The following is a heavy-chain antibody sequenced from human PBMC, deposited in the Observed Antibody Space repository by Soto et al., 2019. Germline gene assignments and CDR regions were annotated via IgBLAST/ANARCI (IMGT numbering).Heavy chain of an antibody. CDR1: GFTFSSYA. Sequence: PGGSLRLSCAASGFTFSSYAMHWVRQAPGKGLEWVAVISYDGSNKYYADSVKGRFTISRDNSKNTLYLQMNSLRAEDTAVYYCARAEPYSSSWYVGSGQNWFDPWGQGTLVTVSS. D-gene: IGHD6-13*01. V-gene: IGHV3-30-3*01. CDR3: ARAEPYSSSWYVGSGQNWFDP. J-gene: IGHJ5*02. CDR2: ISYDGSNK.